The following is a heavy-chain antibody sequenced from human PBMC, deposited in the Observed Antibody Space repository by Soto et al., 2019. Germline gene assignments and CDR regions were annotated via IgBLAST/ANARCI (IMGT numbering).Heavy chain of an antibody. CDR1: GYSISSGYY. V-gene: IGHV4-38-2*01. CDR2: IYHSGST. Sequence: QVQLQESGPGLVKPSETLSLTCAVSGYSISSGYYWGWIRQPPGKGLEWIGSIYHSGSTYYNPSLKSRVTISVDTSKNQFSLKLSSVTAADTAVYYCARGDGGTWTYYYDSSGHQFDYWGQGTLVTVSS. J-gene: IGHJ4*02. D-gene: IGHD3-22*01. CDR3: ARGDGGTWTYYYDSSGHQFDY.